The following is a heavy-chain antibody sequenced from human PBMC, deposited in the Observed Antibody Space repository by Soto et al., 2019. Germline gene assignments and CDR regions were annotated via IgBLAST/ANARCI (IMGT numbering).Heavy chain of an antibody. V-gene: IGHV1-69*13. CDR3: ALMIAAVGTNLPYAFDI. CDR2: IIPIFGTA. D-gene: IGHD6-13*01. J-gene: IGHJ3*02. Sequence: SVKVSCKASGGTFSSYAISWVRQAPGRGLEWMGGIIPIFGTANYAQKFQGRVTITADESTSTAYMELSSLRSEDTAVYYCALMIAAVGTNLPYAFDIWGQGTTVTVSS. CDR1: GGTFSSYA.